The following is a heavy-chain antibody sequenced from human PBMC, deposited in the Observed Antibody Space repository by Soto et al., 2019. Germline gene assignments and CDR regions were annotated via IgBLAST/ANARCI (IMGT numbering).Heavy chain of an antibody. CDR3: ARGSDYKTRFDP. D-gene: IGHD3-10*01. Sequence: QVQLVQSGAEVKKPGSSVKVSCKASGGTFGSYTISWVRQAPGLGLEWMGRITPILGITNYAQKFQGRVTITADKSTSTAYMELISLRSEDTAVYYCARGSDYKTRFDPWGQGTLVTVSS. CDR2: ITPILGIT. CDR1: GGTFGSYT. J-gene: IGHJ5*02. V-gene: IGHV1-69*02.